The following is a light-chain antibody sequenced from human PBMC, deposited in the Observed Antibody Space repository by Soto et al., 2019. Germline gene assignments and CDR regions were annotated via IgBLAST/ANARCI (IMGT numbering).Light chain of an antibody. Sequence: QSVLTQPPSASGTPGQRVTISCSGSSSNIGSNYVYWYQQLPGTAPKLLIYKNNQRPSGDPDRFSGSKAGTSASLAISGLRSEDEADYYCATWDVSLSAWVFGGGTKLTVL. CDR2: KNN. CDR1: SSNIGSNY. CDR3: ATWDVSLSAWV. J-gene: IGLJ3*02. V-gene: IGLV1-47*01.